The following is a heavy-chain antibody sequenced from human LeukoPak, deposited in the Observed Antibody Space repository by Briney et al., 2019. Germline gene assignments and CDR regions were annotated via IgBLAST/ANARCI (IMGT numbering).Heavy chain of an antibody. CDR1: GFXFNTYA. Sequence: GGSLRLSCAASGFXFNTYAIHWVRQAPGKGLKWVAIIWYDGSDKYYADSVRGRFTISRDNSKNTLYLQMNSLRAEDTAVYYCGRVGCTGGRCKPYAYYATDVWGQGTTVTVSS. V-gene: IGHV3-33*01. J-gene: IGHJ6*02. CDR2: IWYDGSDK. D-gene: IGHD2-15*01. CDR3: GRVGCTGGRCKPYAYYATDV.